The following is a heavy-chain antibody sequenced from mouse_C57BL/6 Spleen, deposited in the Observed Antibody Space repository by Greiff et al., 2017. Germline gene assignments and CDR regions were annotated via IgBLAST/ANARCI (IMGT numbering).Heavy chain of an antibody. J-gene: IGHJ4*01. CDR3: TTHRQRGNGDAMDY. CDR1: GFNIKDYY. CDR2: IDSEDGDT. V-gene: IGHV14-1*01. D-gene: IGHD3-2*01. Sequence: VHVKQSGAELVRPGASVKLSCTASGFNIKDYYMHWVQQSPEQGLEWIGRIDSEDGDTEYAPKFQGKATMTADTSSNAAYLQLNSLTSEDTADYYCTTHRQRGNGDAMDYWGQGTSVTVSS.